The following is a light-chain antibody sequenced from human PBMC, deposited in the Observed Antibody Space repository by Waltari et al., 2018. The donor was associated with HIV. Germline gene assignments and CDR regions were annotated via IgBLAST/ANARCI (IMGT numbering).Light chain of an antibody. CDR2: EVS. CDR1: SSDVGGFNY. CDR3: SSYAGSNNFEV. J-gene: IGLJ1*01. V-gene: IGLV2-8*01. Sequence: QSALTQPPSASGSPGQSVTISCTGTSSDVGGFNYVSWYQQHPGKAPKLMIYEVSKRPSGVPYRFSGSKSGNTASLTVSGLQAEDEADYYYSSYAGSNNFEVFGTGTKVTVL.